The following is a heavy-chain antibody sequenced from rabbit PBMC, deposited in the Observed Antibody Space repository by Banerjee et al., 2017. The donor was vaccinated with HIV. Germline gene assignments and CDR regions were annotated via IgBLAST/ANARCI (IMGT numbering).Heavy chain of an antibody. V-gene: IGHV1S45*01. CDR3: ARNGASDGDAGYTYAFKL. Sequence: QEQLEESGGGLVKPEGSLTLTCTASGFSFSSTYYMCWVRQAPGKGLEWIACIDAGSTAGTYYASWAKGRLTISKTSSTTVTLQMTSLTAADTATYFCARNGASDGDAGYTYAFKLWGQGTLVTVS. J-gene: IGHJ4*01. CDR1: GFSFSSTYY. CDR2: IDAGSTAGT. D-gene: IGHD6-1*01.